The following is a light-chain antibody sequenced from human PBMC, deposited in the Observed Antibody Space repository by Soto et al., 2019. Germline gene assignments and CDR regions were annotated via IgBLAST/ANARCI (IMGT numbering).Light chain of an antibody. J-gene: IGKJ4*01. Sequence: EIVLTQSPATLSLSPGERATLSCRASQSVSSYFAWYQQKPRQAPRLLIFDASNRATGIPARFSGSGSGTDFTLTISSLEPEDFAVYYCQQRSNWPPTFGGGTKVEIK. CDR3: QQRSNWPPT. CDR2: DAS. CDR1: QSVSSY. V-gene: IGKV3-11*01.